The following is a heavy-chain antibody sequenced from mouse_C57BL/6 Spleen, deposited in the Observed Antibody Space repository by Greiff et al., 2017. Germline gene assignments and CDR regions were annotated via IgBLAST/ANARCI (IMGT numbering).Heavy chain of an antibody. V-gene: IGHV1-53*01. CDR3: ARSGLLWWLMDY. CDR2: INPSNGGT. CDR1: GYTFTSYW. D-gene: IGHD2-13*01. Sequence: QVQLQQPGTELVKPGASVKLSCKASGYTFTSYWMHWVKQRPGQGLEWLGNINPSNGGTNYNEKFKSKATLTVDKSSSTAYMQLSSLTYEDSAVYYCARSGLLWWLMDYWGQGTSVTVSS. J-gene: IGHJ4*01.